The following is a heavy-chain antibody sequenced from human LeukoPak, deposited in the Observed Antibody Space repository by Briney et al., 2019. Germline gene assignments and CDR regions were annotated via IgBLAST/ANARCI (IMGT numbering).Heavy chain of an antibody. CDR2: ISWNSGSI. CDR1: GFTVSNDY. Sequence: GGSLRLSCAASGFTVSNDYMAWVRQAPGRGLEWVSGISWNSGSIGYADSVKGRFTISRDNAKNSLYLQMNSLRAEDTALYYCASSGGYGFDYWGQGTLVTVSS. J-gene: IGHJ4*02. CDR3: ASSGGYGFDY. V-gene: IGHV3-9*01. D-gene: IGHD1-26*01.